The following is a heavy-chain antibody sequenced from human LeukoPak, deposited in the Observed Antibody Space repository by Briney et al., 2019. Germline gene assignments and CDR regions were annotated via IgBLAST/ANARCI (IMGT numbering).Heavy chain of an antibody. J-gene: IGHJ6*03. CDR3: ARSQAVVSSSLYYYYMDV. CDR2: TSANNRNT. V-gene: IGHV1-18*01. CDR1: GYTFLSHG. Sequence: GASVKVSCKASGYTFLSHGFSWVRQAPGQGLEWMGWTSANNRNTNYAQRLQGRVTMTTDTSTNTAYMELRTLRSDDTAVYYCARSQAVVSSSLYYYYMDVWGKGTTITVSS. D-gene: IGHD2-2*01.